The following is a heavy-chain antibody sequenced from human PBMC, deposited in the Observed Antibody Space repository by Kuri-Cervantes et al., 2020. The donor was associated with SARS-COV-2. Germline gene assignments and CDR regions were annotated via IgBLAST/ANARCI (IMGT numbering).Heavy chain of an antibody. J-gene: IGHJ3*02. CDR3: AKGTFDI. V-gene: IGHV3-23*01. Sequence: GESLKISCVASGFTFSNYAITWVRQAPGKGLEWVSAMSGSGDTTYYADSVKGRFTISRDNSKNMLYLQMSSLRAEDTAIYYCAKGTFDIWGQGTMVTVSS. CDR1: GFTFSNYA. CDR2: MSGSGDTT.